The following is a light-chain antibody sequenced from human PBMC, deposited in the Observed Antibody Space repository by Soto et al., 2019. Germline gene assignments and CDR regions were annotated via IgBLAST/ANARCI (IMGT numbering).Light chain of an antibody. V-gene: IGLV2-14*01. CDR1: SSDVGTYNY. Sequence: QSVLTQPASVSGSPGQSITISCTGTSSDVGTYNYVSWYQQHPGKAPKLIIYEVSNRPSGVSNRFSGSKSGNTASLTISGLQAEDEADYYCSSYITSSTLVGGGTKVTVL. J-gene: IGLJ2*01. CDR3: SSYITSSTL. CDR2: EVS.